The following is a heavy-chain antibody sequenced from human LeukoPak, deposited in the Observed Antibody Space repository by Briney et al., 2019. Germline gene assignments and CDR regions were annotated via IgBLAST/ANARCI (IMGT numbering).Heavy chain of an antibody. CDR1: GFTFSNYA. Sequence: GGSLRLSCAASGFTFSNYAMSWVRQAPGKGLEWVSVISGSGGRTYYADSVKGRFTISRDNSKNTLYLQMNSLRAEDTAVYYCAKDRYSSSWFYDYWGQGTLVTVSS. CDR2: ISGSGGRT. J-gene: IGHJ4*02. CDR3: AKDRYSSSWFYDY. D-gene: IGHD6-13*01. V-gene: IGHV3-23*01.